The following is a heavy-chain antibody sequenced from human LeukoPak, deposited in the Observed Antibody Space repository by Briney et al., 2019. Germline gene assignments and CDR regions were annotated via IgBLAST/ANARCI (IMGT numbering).Heavy chain of an antibody. CDR1: GYSFTSYW. CDR3: ARKGSSASSDYGMDV. CDR2: IDPSDSYT. J-gene: IGHJ6*02. V-gene: IGHV5-10-1*01. Sequence: GESLRISCKGSGYSFTSYWISWVRQMPGKGLEWMGRIDPSDSYTNYSPSFQGHVTISADKCISTAYLQWSSLKASDTAMYYCARKGSSASSDYGMDVWGQGTTVTVSS. D-gene: IGHD2-2*01.